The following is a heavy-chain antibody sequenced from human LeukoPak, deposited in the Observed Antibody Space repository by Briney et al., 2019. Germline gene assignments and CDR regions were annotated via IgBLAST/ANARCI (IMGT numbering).Heavy chain of an antibody. CDR1: GFTFGDHA. D-gene: IGHD1-1*01. V-gene: IGHV3-49*04. Sequence: GGPLRLSCTTSGFTFGDHAMSWVRQAPGKGLEWVGFIRSKAYGGTTEHAASVKGRFTISRDDSKSIAYLQMNSLKTEDTAVYYCTRGPTQQWVYYGMDVWGQGTTVIVSS. CDR2: IRSKAYGGTT. J-gene: IGHJ6*02. CDR3: TRGPTQQWVYYGMDV.